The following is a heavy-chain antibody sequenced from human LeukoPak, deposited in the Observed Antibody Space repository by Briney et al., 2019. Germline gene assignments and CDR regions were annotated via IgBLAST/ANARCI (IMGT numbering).Heavy chain of an antibody. Sequence: GGSLRLSCAASGFRFRSYGMQWVRQAPGKGPEWVAFIRYDGRDKFYADSVKGRFTISRDNSKNTLYLQMNSLRAEDTAVYYCAKVIAARPGGLDYYYYMDVWGKGTTVTVSS. V-gene: IGHV3-30*02. CDR3: AKVIAARPGGLDYYYYMDV. CDR1: GFRFRSYG. D-gene: IGHD6-6*01. CDR2: IRYDGRDK. J-gene: IGHJ6*03.